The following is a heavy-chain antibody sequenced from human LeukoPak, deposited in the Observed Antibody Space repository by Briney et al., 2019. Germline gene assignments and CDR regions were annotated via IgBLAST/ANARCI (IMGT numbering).Heavy chain of an antibody. D-gene: IGHD5-18*01. CDR3: ARGPSIQLWSDPYYYYGMDV. CDR2: INHSGST. J-gene: IGHJ6*02. Sequence: SETLSLTCAVYGGSFSGYYWSWIRQPPGKGLEWIGEINHSGSTNYNPSLKSRVTISVDTSKNQFSLRLSSVTAADTAVYYCARGPSIQLWSDPYYYYGMDVWGQGTTVTVSS. V-gene: IGHV4-34*01. CDR1: GGSFSGYY.